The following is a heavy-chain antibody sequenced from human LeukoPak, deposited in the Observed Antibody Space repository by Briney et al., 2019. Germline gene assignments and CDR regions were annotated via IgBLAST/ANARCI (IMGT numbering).Heavy chain of an antibody. V-gene: IGHV1-18*04. CDR2: ISAYNGNT. CDR3: ARDYDFWSGPKVGFDY. J-gene: IGHJ4*02. Sequence: ASVKVSCKASGYTFTGYYMHWVRQAPGQGLEWMGWISAYNGNTNYAQKLQGRVTMTTDTSTSTAYMELRSLRSDDTAVYYCARDYDFWSGPKVGFDYWGQGTLVTVSS. D-gene: IGHD3-3*01. CDR1: GYTFTGYY.